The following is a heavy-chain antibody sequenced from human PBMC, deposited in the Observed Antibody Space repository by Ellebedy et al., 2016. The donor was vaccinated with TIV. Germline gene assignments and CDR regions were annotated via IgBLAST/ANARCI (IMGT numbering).Heavy chain of an antibody. D-gene: IGHD1-26*01. CDR3: ARDKIVGATYFDY. CDR1: GFTFSNYA. CDR2: ISYDGINK. V-gene: IGHV3-30-3*01. J-gene: IGHJ4*02. Sequence: GESLKISXAASGFTFSNYAMHWVRQAPGKGLEWVAVISYDGINKNYADSVKGRFTISRDNSKNTLYLQMNSLRAEDTAVYYCARDKIVGATYFDYWGQGTLVTVSS.